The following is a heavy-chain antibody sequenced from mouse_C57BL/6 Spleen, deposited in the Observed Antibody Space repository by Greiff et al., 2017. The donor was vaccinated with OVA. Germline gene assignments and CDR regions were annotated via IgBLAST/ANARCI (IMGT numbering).Heavy chain of an antibody. D-gene: IGHD1-1*01. CDR1: GYTFTSYW. CDR3: AREGDYYCSSYYWYFDV. J-gene: IGHJ1*03. Sequence: QVQLQQSGAELVKPGASVKLSCKASGYTFTSYWMHWVKQRPGQGLEWIGMIHPNSGSTNYNEKFKSKATLTVDKSSSTAYMQLSSLTSEDSAVYYCAREGDYYCSSYYWYFDVWGTGTTVTVSS. V-gene: IGHV1-64*01. CDR2: IHPNSGST.